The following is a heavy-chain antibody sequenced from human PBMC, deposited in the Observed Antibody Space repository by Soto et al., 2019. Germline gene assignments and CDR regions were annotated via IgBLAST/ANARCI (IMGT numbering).Heavy chain of an antibody. CDR2: IYDGGTT. V-gene: IGHV4-30-4*01. Sequence: QVQLQESGPRLVSPSQTLSLTCTVSGGSISSAAYCWSWIRQSPDKGLEWIGHIYDGGTTYSSPARKGRVTISADTSETQFSLKLNSVSAADTAVYYCARGPSGDKVDYWGQGIQVTVSS. CDR1: GGSISSAAYC. J-gene: IGHJ4*02. D-gene: IGHD7-27*01. CDR3: ARGPSGDKVDY.